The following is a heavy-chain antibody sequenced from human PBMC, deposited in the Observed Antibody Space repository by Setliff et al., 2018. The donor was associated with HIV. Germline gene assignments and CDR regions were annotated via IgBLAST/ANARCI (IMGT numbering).Heavy chain of an antibody. J-gene: IGHJ3*02. CDR2: IFYGGST. Sequence: PSETLSLTCTVSGGSISTYYWNWIRQPPGRGPEWIGYIFYGGSTNYNPSLKSRVTISVDTSKNQFSLNLSSVTAADTAVYYCARANSIKGYSYGPDAFAIWAKGHWSPSPQ. CDR1: GGSISTYY. CDR3: ARANSIKGYSYGPDAFAI. D-gene: IGHD5-18*01. V-gene: IGHV4-59*01.